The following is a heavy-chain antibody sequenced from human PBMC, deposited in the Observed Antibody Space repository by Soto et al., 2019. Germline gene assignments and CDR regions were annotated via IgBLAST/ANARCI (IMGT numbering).Heavy chain of an antibody. CDR2: VYYSGGT. Sequence: PSETLSLTCDVSGGSIDNSHSFWGWVRQPPGRGLEFLGSVYYSGGTYYNPSLKSRVTVSVDTSKNQFSLKLTSVTAADTAVYYCARDPGDVWGQGTTVTVSS. V-gene: IGHV4-39*07. CDR3: ARDPGDV. J-gene: IGHJ6*02. CDR1: GGSIDNSHSF.